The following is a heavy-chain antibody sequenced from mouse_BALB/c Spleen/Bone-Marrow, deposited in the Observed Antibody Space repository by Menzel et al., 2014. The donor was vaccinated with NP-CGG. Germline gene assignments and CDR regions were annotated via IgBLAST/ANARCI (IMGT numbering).Heavy chain of an antibody. D-gene: IGHD1-2*01. CDR2: ISSGGSYT. J-gene: IGHJ4*01. CDR1: GFTFSSYA. V-gene: IGHV5-9-4*01. Sequence: EVQVVESGGGLVKPGGSLKLSCAASGFTFSSYAMSWVRQSPEKRLEWVAEISSGGSYTYYPDTVTGRFTISRDNAKNTLYLEMSSLRSEDTAMYYCARDHHGYYTMDYWGQGTSVTVSS. CDR3: ARDHHGYYTMDY.